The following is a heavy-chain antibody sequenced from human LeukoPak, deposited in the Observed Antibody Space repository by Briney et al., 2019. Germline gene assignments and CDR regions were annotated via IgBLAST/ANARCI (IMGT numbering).Heavy chain of an antibody. Sequence: SETLSLTCTVSGDVLGSNTHYWGWIRQAPGKGLEWIATLSYTGSTYYNPSLKSRVTISVDTSKKQLSLTLNSVTAADTAVYYCARSRSIAARSGAPRFVYWGQGTLVTVSS. CDR1: GDVLGSNTHY. CDR3: ARSRSIAARSGAPRFVY. J-gene: IGHJ4*02. V-gene: IGHV4-39*07. D-gene: IGHD6-6*01. CDR2: LSYTGST.